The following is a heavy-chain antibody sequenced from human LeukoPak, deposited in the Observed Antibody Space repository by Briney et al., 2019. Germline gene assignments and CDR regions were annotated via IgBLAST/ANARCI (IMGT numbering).Heavy chain of an antibody. J-gene: IGHJ4*02. CDR2: ITSVSSTYI. D-gene: IGHD3-10*01. CDR1: GFTFNTYS. V-gene: IGHV3-21*01. CDR3: ARDLGDYGWSLDS. Sequence: PGGSLRLSCAASGFTFNTYSMNWVRQAPGKGLEWVSSITSVSSTYIYYADSVKGRFTISRDNAKNSLYLQMNSLRAEDTAVYYCARDLGDYGWSLDSWGQGTLVTVSS.